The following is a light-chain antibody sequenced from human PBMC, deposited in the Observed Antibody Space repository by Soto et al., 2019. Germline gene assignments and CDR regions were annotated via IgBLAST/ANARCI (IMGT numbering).Light chain of an antibody. V-gene: IGKV1-5*01. Sequence: DIQMTQSPSTLSASVGERVTITCRASQSVSNWLAWYQQKPGKAPKLLIYDVSSLESGVPSNFSGSGSGTEFILTISSLQPDDFATYCCQQYDSYSWAFGQGTKVEMK. J-gene: IGKJ1*01. CDR2: DVS. CDR1: QSVSNW. CDR3: QQYDSYSWA.